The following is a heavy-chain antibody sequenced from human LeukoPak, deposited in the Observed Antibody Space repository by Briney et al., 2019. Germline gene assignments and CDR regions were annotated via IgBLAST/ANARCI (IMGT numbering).Heavy chain of an antibody. Sequence: GGSLRLSCAASGFTFSSYDMHWVRQATGKGLEWVSAIGTAGDTYYPGSVKGRFTISRENAKNSLYLQMNSLRAGDTAVYYCARERFGYAFDIWGQGTMVTVSS. D-gene: IGHD3-10*01. CDR1: GFTFSSYD. CDR2: IGTAGDT. J-gene: IGHJ3*02. V-gene: IGHV3-13*01. CDR3: ARERFGYAFDI.